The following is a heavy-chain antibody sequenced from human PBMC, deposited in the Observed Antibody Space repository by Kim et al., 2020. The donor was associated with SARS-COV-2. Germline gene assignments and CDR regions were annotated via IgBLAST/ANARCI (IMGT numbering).Heavy chain of an antibody. CDR3: ARPGYPGIAVAGTGAFDI. D-gene: IGHD6-19*01. Sequence: SETLSLTCTVSGGSISSSSYYWGWIRQPPGKGLEWIGSIYYSGSTYYNPSLKSRVTISVDTSKNQFSLKLSSVTAADTAVYYCARPGYPGIAVAGTGAFDIWGQGTMVTVSS. CDR1: GGSISSSSYY. J-gene: IGHJ3*02. V-gene: IGHV4-39*01. CDR2: IYYSGST.